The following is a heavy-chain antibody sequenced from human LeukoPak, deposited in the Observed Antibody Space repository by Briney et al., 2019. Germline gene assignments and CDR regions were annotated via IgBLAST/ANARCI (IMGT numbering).Heavy chain of an antibody. D-gene: IGHD3-3*01. J-gene: IGHJ5*02. CDR2: IILLFGTT. Sequence: ASVKVSCKASGGTFSYTAISWVRQAPGQGLEWMGGIILLFGTTNYAQKFQGRVTITKNDSTTTAYMELSGLRSDDTAMYYCARAAYNDFWSEYNYFGPWGQGSLVTVSS. CDR1: GGTFSYTA. V-gene: IGHV1-69*05. CDR3: ARAAYNDFWSEYNYFGP.